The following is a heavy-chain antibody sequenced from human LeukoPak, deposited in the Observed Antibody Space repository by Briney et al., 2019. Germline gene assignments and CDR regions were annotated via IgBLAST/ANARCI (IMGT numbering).Heavy chain of an antibody. J-gene: IGHJ4*02. Sequence: PSDTLSLTCAVYGGSFSGYYWSWIRQPPGKGLEWIGGINHSASTNYNPSLKSRVTISVDTSKNQFSLKLSSVTAADTAVYYCARGRIAARYFDYWGQGTLVTVSS. V-gene: IGHV4-34*01. CDR2: INHSAST. D-gene: IGHD6-6*01. CDR1: GGSFSGYY. CDR3: ARGRIAARYFDY.